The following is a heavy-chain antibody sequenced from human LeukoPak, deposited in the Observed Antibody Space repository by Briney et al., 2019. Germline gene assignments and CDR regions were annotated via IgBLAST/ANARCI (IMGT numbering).Heavy chain of an antibody. D-gene: IGHD5-12*01. CDR3: ARDGSGYDPPGYYGMDV. CDR2: ISAYNGNT. V-gene: IGHV1-18*01. J-gene: IGHJ6*02. CDR1: GYTFTSYG. Sequence: ASVKVSCKASGYTFTSYGISWVRQAPGQGLEWTGWISAYNGNTNYAQKLQGRVTMTTDTSTSTAYMELRSLRSDDTAVYYCARDGSGYDPPGYYGMDVWGQGTTVTVSS.